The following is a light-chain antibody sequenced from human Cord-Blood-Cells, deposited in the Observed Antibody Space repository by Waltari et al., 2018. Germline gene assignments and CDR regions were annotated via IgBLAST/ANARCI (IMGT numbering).Light chain of an antibody. CDR3: QQGYSTPIT. CDR1: QSISSY. CDR2: AAS. V-gene: IGKV1-39*01. Sequence: DTQMTQSPSSLSASVGDRVTITCRGSQSISSYLNWYQQTQGKAPKPLIYAASSWQSGVTSRFSGSGTGTDCTLTISSLQPQAFATYYCQQGYSTPITFGQGTRREIK. J-gene: IGKJ5*01.